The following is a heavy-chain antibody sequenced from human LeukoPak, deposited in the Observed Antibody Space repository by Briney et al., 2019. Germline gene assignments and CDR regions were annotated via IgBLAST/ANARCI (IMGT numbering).Heavy chain of an antibody. D-gene: IGHD2-15*01. CDR3: ARAWGGYCSGGSCFAEYFQH. CDR2: INYSGST. J-gene: IGHJ1*01. V-gene: IGHV4-34*01. Sequence: KASETLSLTCAVYCGSFSGYYWSWIRQPPGKGLEWIGEINYSGSTNYNPSLKSRVTISVDTSKNQFSLKLSSVTAADTAVYYCARAWGGYCSGGSCFAEYFQHWGQGTLVTVSS. CDR1: CGSFSGYY.